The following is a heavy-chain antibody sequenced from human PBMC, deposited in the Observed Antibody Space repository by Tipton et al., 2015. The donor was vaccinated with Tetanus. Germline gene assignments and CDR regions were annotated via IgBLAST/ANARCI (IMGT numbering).Heavy chain of an antibody. CDR3: ARRRYTWNRGGFDI. CDR1: GGSFSDFY. V-gene: IGHV4-34*01. J-gene: IGHJ3*02. Sequence: LRLSCAVSGGSFSDFYWSWIRQVPGQGLVWIGEINHSGTANKNPSLKSRVTMSVDTSNNHFSLSLDSVTAADTGVYFCARRRYTWNRGGFDIWGQGTLVTVSS. D-gene: IGHD1-20*01. CDR2: INHSGTA.